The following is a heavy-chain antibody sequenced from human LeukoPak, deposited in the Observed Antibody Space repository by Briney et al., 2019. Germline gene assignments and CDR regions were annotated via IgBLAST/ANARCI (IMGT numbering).Heavy chain of an antibody. D-gene: IGHD3-22*01. CDR3: AREEAVVIPFDY. J-gene: IGHJ4*02. CDR2: ISSGAGTT. Sequence: PGGSLRLSCVASGFTFSNYEMNWVRQAPGKGLEWVSYISSGAGTTHYADSVKGRFTISRDNAKNSLYLRMNNLRAEDTAVYYCAREEAVVIPFDYWGQGTLVTVPS. V-gene: IGHV3-48*03. CDR1: GFTFSNYE.